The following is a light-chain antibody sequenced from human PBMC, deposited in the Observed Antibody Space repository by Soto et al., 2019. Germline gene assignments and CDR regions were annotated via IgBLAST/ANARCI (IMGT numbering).Light chain of an antibody. CDR1: LGIRSD. Sequence: IQMTQSPSSLSASVGDRVTITCRASLGIRSDLVWYQQKPGKAPKVLIYAASTLQGGVPSRFSGSGSGTDFTLTISSLQPEDFAIYYCQQDYDYPWTFGQGTKVDIK. CDR3: QQDYDYPWT. CDR2: AAS. J-gene: IGKJ1*01. V-gene: IGKV1-6*01.